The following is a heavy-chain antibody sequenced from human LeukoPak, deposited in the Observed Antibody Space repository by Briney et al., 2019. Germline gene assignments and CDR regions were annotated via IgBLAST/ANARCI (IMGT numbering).Heavy chain of an antibody. CDR3: ARAGLLAARKHRDV. CDR2: IIPIFGTA. J-gene: IGHJ6*03. CDR1: VGTFSSYA. Sequence: SVKVSCKASVGTFSSYAISWVRQAPGQGLEWMGGIIPIFGTANYAQKFQGRVTITTDESTSTAYMALSSLRSEDTAVYYCARAGLLAARKHRDVWGKGTTVTVSS. D-gene: IGHD6-6*01. V-gene: IGHV1-69*05.